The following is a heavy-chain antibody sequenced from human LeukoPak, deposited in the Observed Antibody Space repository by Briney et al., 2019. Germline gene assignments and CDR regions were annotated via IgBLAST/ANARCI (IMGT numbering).Heavy chain of an antibody. V-gene: IGHV6-1*01. Sequence: SHTPSLTCAISGDSLFTNGVAWNWIRQSPSRGIEGLGRTYYRSKWSFDYAVSVKSRITINADTSKNQFSLQLNSVTPEDTAVYYCARGKYTSFDNWGQGTLVTVSS. D-gene: IGHD2-2*01. CDR1: GDSLFTNGVA. CDR3: ARGKYTSFDN. CDR2: TYYRSKWSF. J-gene: IGHJ4*02.